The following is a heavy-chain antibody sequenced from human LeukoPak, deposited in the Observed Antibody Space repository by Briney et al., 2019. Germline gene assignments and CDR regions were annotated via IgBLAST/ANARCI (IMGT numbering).Heavy chain of an antibody. Sequence: SETLSLTCTVSGGSISSSSYYWGWIRQPPGKGLEWIGSIYYSGSTYYNPSLKSRVTISVDTPKNQFSLKLSSVTAADTAVYYCARRDTYYYDSRALSGFFDLWGRGTLLTVSS. D-gene: IGHD3-22*01. CDR3: ARRDTYYYDSRALSGFFDL. J-gene: IGHJ2*01. CDR2: IYYSGST. V-gene: IGHV4-39*07. CDR1: GGSISSSSYY.